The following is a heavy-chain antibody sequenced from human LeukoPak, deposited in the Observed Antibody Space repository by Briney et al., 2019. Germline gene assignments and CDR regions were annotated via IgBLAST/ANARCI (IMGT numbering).Heavy chain of an antibody. Sequence: GASVKVSCKASGYTFTGYYMHWVRQAPGQGLEWIGWINPNSGGTNYAQKFQGRVTMTRDTSISTAYMELSRLRSDDTAVYYCAREGVDFGSGSFDYWGQGTLVTVSS. J-gene: IGHJ4*02. CDR2: INPNSGGT. CDR1: GYTFTGYY. CDR3: AREGVDFGSGSFDY. V-gene: IGHV1-2*02. D-gene: IGHD3-3*01.